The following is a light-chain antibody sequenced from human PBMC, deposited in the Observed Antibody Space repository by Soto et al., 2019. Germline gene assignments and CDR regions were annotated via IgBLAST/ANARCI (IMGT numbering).Light chain of an antibody. CDR3: QQYGSSGT. Sequence: EIVLRQSPRTLSLSQGPRATLSARASQSVSNNYVGWYQQKPGEAPRLLIYGASKRATGIPERFSGSWAGTDFTLTISRLAHEDFAVYCCQQYGSSGTFGQGTKVDIK. CDR2: GAS. CDR1: QSVSNNY. V-gene: IGKV3-20*01. J-gene: IGKJ1*01.